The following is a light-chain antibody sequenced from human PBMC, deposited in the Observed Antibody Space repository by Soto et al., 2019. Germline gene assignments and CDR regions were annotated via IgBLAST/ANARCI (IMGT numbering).Light chain of an antibody. CDR2: EVS. Sequence: QSALTQPASVSGSPGQSITTSCTGTSSDVGAYTSISWYRQHPGKAPKLMIYEVSNRPSGVSNRFSGSKSANTASLTISGLQADDEAHYYCTSYTSDNRSYVFGTGTKVTVL. V-gene: IGLV2-14*01. J-gene: IGLJ1*01. CDR3: TSYTSDNRSYV. CDR1: SSDVGAYTS.